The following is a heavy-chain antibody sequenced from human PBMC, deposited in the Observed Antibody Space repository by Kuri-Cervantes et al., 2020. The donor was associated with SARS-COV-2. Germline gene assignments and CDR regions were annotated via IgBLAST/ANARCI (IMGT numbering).Heavy chain of an antibody. V-gene: IGHV3-23*01. Sequence: GESLKISCAAFGFTFSSYAMSWVRQAPGKGLEWVSAISGSGGSTYYADSVKGRFTISRDNSKNTLYLQMNSLRAEDTAVYYCARSTWGSGHYYGMDVWGQGTTVTVSS. CDR1: GFTFSSYA. J-gene: IGHJ6*02. CDR2: ISGSGGST. CDR3: ARSTWGSGHYYGMDV. D-gene: IGHD7-27*01.